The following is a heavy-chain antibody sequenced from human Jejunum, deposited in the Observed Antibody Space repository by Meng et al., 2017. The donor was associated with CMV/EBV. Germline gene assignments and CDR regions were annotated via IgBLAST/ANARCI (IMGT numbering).Heavy chain of an antibody. CDR1: GYTFTNYG. D-gene: IGHD1-26*01. J-gene: IGHJ4*02. CDR2: INAYNGDT. Sequence: QAQVVQSGGEAKKPGASVKVYCKASGYTFTNYGITWVRQAPGQGLEWMGWINAYNGDTNYAQTLQGRVTMTTDTSTSTAYMELRSLRSDDTAVYYCARVEVGITSGDYWGQGTLVTVSS. CDR3: ARVEVGITSGDY. V-gene: IGHV1-18*01.